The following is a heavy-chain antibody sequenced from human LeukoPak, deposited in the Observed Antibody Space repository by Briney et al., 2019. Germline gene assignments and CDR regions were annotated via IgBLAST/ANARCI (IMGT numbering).Heavy chain of an antibody. D-gene: IGHD3-10*01. CDR2: ISFDGNNE. Sequence: GRSLRLSCAAFGFTFREYPIHWVRQAPGKGLEWVAVISFDGNNEFYADSVKGRFTISRDNSKNTLYLQLNSLRADDTAVYYCAKIGIGELSLDFDYWGQGTLVTVSS. CDR3: AKIGIGELSLDFDY. V-gene: IGHV3-30-3*01. CDR1: GFTFREYP. J-gene: IGHJ4*02.